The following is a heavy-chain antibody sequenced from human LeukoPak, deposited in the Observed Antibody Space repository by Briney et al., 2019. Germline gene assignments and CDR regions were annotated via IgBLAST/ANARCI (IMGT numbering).Heavy chain of an antibody. D-gene: IGHD1-26*01. Sequence: SETLSLTCAVYGGSFSGYYWSWIRQPPGKGLEWIGEINHSGSTNYNPSLKSRVTISVDTSKNQFSLKLSSVTAADTAVYYCARRGYYYYMDVWGKGTTVTISS. J-gene: IGHJ6*03. CDR3: ARRGYYYYMDV. CDR1: GGSFSGYY. V-gene: IGHV4-34*01. CDR2: INHSGST.